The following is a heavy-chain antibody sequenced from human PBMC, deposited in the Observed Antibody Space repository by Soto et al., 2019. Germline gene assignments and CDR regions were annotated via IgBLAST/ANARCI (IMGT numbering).Heavy chain of an antibody. V-gene: IGHV5-51*01. CDR3: SRLSQYYDFWSGYYTFLRPAGWFDP. D-gene: IGHD3-3*01. J-gene: IGHJ5*02. Sequence: GESLKISCKGSGYSFTSYWIGWVRQMPGKGLEWMGIIYPGESDTRYNPYFQGQVTISADKSISTAYLQWSSLKASDTAMYYCSRLSQYYDFWSGYYTFLRPAGWFDPWGQGTLVTVSS. CDR1: GYSFTSYW. CDR2: IYPGESDT.